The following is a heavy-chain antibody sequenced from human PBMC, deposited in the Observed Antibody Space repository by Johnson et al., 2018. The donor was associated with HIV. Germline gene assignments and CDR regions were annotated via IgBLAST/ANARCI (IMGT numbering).Heavy chain of an antibody. CDR2: ISGSGGST. Sequence: VQLVESGGGLVQPGGSLRLSCAASGFTFSSYDMHWVRQATGKGLEWVSAISGSGGSTYYADSVKGRFTISRDNSKNTLDLQMNSLRAEETSVYYCAISIPRPGWGVVFDVWVQWTMVTVSS. D-gene: IGHD3-16*01. CDR1: GFTFSSYD. J-gene: IGHJ3*01. CDR3: AISIPRPGWGVVFDV. V-gene: IGHV3-23*04.